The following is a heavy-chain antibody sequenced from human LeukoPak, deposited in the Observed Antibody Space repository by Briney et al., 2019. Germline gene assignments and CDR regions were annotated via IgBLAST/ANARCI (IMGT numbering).Heavy chain of an antibody. J-gene: IGHJ4*02. CDR2: IYYSGST. D-gene: IGHD3-22*01. CDR1: GGSISSYY. V-gene: IGHV4-59*01. Sequence: SETLSLTCTVSGGSISSYYWSWIRQPPGKGLECIGYIYYSGSTNYNPSLKSRVTISVDTSKNQFSLKLSSVTAADTAVYYCARATTNYYDSSGYYVDSFHFDHWGQGTLVTVSS. CDR3: ARATTNYYDSSGYYVDSFHFDH.